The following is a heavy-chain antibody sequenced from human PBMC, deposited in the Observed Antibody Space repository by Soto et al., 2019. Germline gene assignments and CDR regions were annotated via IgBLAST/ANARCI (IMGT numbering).Heavy chain of an antibody. D-gene: IGHD3-16*01. CDR3: ARVRGNFVYYYYMDV. V-gene: IGHV3-53*04. CDR2: IYSGGST. J-gene: IGHJ6*03. CDR1: GFTVSSNC. Sequence: EVQLVEAGGGLVQPGGSLRLSCAASGFTVSSNCMSWVRQAPGKGLEWVSVIYSGGSTYYADSVKGRFTISRHNSKNTLYLQMNSLRAEHTAVYYCARVRGNFVYYYYMDVWGKGTTVTVSS.